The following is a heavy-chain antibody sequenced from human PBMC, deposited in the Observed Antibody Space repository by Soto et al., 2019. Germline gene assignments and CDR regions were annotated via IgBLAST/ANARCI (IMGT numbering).Heavy chain of an antibody. D-gene: IGHD3-3*01. CDR1: GFTFSSYG. CDR2: ISYDGSNK. J-gene: IGHJ6*02. V-gene: IGHV3-30*18. CDR3: AKDLPSVLRFLEWSFHDYGMDV. Sequence: GGSLRLSCAASGFTFSSYGMHWVRQAPGKGLERVAVISYDGSNKYYADSVKGRFTISRDNSKNTLYLQMNSLRAEDTAVYYCAKDLPSVLRFLEWSFHDYGMDVWGQGTTVTVSS.